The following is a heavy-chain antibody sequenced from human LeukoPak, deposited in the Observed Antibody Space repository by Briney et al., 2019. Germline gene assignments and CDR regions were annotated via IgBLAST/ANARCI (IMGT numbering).Heavy chain of an antibody. Sequence: PGGSLRLSCDASGFTFRDYAMSWVREAPGTGLEWVAGIESSPYYADSVKGRFTISRDDSKNTVYLQMNSLRAEDTAVYYCARDDGRTDYYYYMDVWGKGTTVTVSS. CDR1: GFTFRDYA. CDR3: ARDDGRTDYYYYMDV. D-gene: IGHD2-15*01. V-gene: IGHV3-23*01. J-gene: IGHJ6*03. CDR2: IESSP.